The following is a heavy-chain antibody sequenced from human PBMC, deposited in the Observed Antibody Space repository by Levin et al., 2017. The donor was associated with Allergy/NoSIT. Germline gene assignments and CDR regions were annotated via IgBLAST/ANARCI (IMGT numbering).Heavy chain of an antibody. D-gene: IGHD5-12*01. CDR3: ARGKARSGYDLYYYYGMDV. CDR1: GGSISSGGYS. V-gene: IGHV4-30-2*01. J-gene: IGHJ6*02. CDR2: IYHSGST. Sequence: LRLSCAVSGGSISSGGYSWSWIRQPPGKGLEWIGYIYHSGSTYYNPSLKSRVAISVDRSKNQFSLKLSSVTAADTAVYYCARGKARSGYDLYYYYGMDVWGQGTTVTVSS.